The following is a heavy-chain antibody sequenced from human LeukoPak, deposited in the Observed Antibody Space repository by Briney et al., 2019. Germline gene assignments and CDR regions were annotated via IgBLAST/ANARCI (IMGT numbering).Heavy chain of an antibody. CDR2: ISYDGSNK. CDR3: ARDQLGIVLWYYFDY. J-gene: IGHJ4*02. D-gene: IGHD6-13*01. CDR1: GSTFSSYA. V-gene: IGHV3-30-3*01. Sequence: GRSLRLSCAASGSTFSSYAMHWVRQAPGKGLEWVAVISYDGSNKYYADSVKGRFTISRDNSKNTLYLQMNSLRAEDTAVYYCARDQLGIVLWYYFDYWGQGTLVTVSS.